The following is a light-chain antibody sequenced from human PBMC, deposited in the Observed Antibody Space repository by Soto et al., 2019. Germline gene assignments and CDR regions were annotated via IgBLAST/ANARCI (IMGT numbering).Light chain of an antibody. CDR2: SNN. V-gene: IGLV1-44*01. J-gene: IGLJ1*01. Sequence: QSVLTQPTSASGTPGQRVTISCSGGGLNIGTNNVNWYQQLPGTAPKLLIYSNNQRPSGVPDRFSGSKSGTSASLAISGLQSEDEADYYCAAWDDSLNTYVFGIGTKVTVL. CDR3: AAWDDSLNTYV. CDR1: GLNIGTNN.